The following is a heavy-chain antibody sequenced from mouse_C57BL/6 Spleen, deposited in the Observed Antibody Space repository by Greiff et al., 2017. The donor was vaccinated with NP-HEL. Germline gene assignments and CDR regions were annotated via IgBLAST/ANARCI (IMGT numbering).Heavy chain of an antibody. CDR3: ARRGVITTVVAYYYAMDY. CDR2: ILPGSGST. V-gene: IGHV1-9*01. CDR1: GYTFTGYW. Sequence: QVQLQQSGAELMKPGASVKLSCKATGYTFTGYWIEWVKQRPGHGLEWIGEILPGSGSTNYNEKFKGKATFTADTSSNTAYMQLSSLTTEDSAIYYCARRGVITTVVAYYYAMDYWGQGTSVTVSS. J-gene: IGHJ4*01. D-gene: IGHD1-1*01.